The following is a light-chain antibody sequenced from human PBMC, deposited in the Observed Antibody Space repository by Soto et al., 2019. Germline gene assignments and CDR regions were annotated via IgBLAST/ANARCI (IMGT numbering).Light chain of an antibody. J-gene: IGKJ1*01. V-gene: IGKV1-6*01. CDR1: QDIGKD. CDR3: LQDYNYPRT. CDR2: EAS. Sequence: AIQMTQSPSSLSASVGDTVTFTCRASQDIGKDLGWYQQKPGEAPVLLIYEASTAQSGVPSRFTGSGFGTEFTLTISSLQPVDFATYYCLQDYNYPRTFGLGTRVEIK.